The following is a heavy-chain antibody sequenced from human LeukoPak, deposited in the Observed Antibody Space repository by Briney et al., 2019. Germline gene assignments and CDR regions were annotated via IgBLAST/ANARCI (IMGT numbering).Heavy chain of an antibody. V-gene: IGHV4-34*01. J-gene: IGHJ6*03. Sequence: SETLSLTCAVYGGSFSGYYWSWIRQPPGKGLEWIGEINHSGSTNYNPSLKSRVTISVDTSKNQFSLKLSSVTAADTAVYYCARRWYYGSGSYYGYYYYYYYMDVWGKGTTVTVSS. CDR1: GGSFSGYY. CDR2: INHSGST. CDR3: ARRWYYGSGSYYGYYYYYYYMDV. D-gene: IGHD3-10*01.